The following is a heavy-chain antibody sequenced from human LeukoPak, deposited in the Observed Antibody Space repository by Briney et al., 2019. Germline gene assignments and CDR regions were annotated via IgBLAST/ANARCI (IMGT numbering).Heavy chain of an antibody. CDR3: TRGAGWLIDY. Sequence: SETLSLTCTVSGGSISSYYWSWIRQPPGKGLEWIGYIYYSGSTNYNPSLKGRVTISVDTSKNQFSLKLNSLTTADTAVYYCTRGAGWLIDYWGQGILVTVSS. J-gene: IGHJ4*02. CDR1: GGSISSYY. CDR2: IYYSGST. D-gene: IGHD3-16*01. V-gene: IGHV4-59*01.